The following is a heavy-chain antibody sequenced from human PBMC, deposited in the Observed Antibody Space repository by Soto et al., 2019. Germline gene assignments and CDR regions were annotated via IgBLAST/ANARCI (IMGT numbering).Heavy chain of an antibody. J-gene: IGHJ4*02. Sequence: SETLSLTCAVSGGSISSGGYSWSWIRQPPGKGLEWIGYIYHSGSTYYNQSLKSRVTISVDRSKNQFSLKLSSVTAADTAVYYCARASTTVTTLDYWGQGTLVTVSS. D-gene: IGHD4-17*01. V-gene: IGHV4-30-2*01. CDR1: GGSISSGGYS. CDR3: ARASTTVTTLDY. CDR2: IYHSGST.